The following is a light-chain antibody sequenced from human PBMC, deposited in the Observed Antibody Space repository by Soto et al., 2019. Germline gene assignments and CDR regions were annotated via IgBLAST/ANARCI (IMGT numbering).Light chain of an antibody. J-gene: IGKJ1*01. CDR1: QSVTGSY. Sequence: EIVLTQSPGTLSLSPGERATLSCRASQSVTGSYLAWYQQKPGQPPRLLIYAASSRATGIPDRLSGSGSGTDFTLTISRLEPEDLAVYYCQQYGNAPWTCGQGTKV. V-gene: IGKV3-20*01. CDR2: AAS. CDR3: QQYGNAPWT.